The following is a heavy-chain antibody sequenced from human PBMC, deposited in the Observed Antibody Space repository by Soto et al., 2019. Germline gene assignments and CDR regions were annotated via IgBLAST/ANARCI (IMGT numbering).Heavy chain of an antibody. Sequence: SETLSLTCTVSGGSISSSSYYWGWIRQPPGKGLEWIGSIYYSGSTYYNPSLKSRVTISVDTSKNQFSLKLSSVTAADTAVYYCARPGVPCSGGSCYSRSLTENWFDPWGQGTLVTVSS. CDR2: IYYSGST. D-gene: IGHD2-15*01. CDR1: GGSISSSSYY. CDR3: ARPGVPCSGGSCYSRSLTENWFDP. V-gene: IGHV4-39*01. J-gene: IGHJ5*02.